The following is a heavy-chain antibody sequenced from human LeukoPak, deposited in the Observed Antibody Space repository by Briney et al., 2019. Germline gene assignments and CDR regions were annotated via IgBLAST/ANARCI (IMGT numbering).Heavy chain of an antibody. D-gene: IGHD6-13*01. CDR3: ARMAGIAAAGAQIYYYYGMDV. CDR1: GYTFTSYG. V-gene: IGHV1-18*01. CDR2: ISAYNGNT. J-gene: IGHJ6*02. Sequence: ASVKVSCKASGYTFTSYGISWVRQAPGQGLEWMGWISAYNGNTNYAQKLQGRVTMTTDTSTSTAYMELRSLKSDDTAVYYCARMAGIAAAGAQIYYYYGMDVWGQGTTVTVSS.